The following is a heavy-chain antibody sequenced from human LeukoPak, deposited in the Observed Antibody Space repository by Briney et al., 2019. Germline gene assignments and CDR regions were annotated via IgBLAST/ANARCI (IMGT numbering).Heavy chain of an antibody. CDR3: ARDNSDGGSPS. J-gene: IGHJ4*02. CDR1: GGTFSSYA. Sequence: ASVKVSCKASGGTFSSYAISWVRQAPGQGLEWMGGIVPIFGTANYAQKFQGRVTITADESTSTAYMELSSLRSEDTAVYYCARDNSDGGSPSWGQGTLVTVSS. D-gene: IGHD5-18*01. CDR2: IVPIFGTA. V-gene: IGHV1-69*13.